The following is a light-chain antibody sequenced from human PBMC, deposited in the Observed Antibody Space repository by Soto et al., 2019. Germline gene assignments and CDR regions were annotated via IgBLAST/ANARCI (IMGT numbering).Light chain of an antibody. CDR1: QDVTNS. CDR3: QQYDNWPRT. J-gene: IGKJ1*01. V-gene: IGKV3-15*01. Sequence: EILMTQSPATLSLSPGEVVTLSFSAAQDVTNSVAWYQQKPGQAPRLLIYGASTRATGIPSRFSGSGSGTEFTLTISSLKSEDFAVYYCQQYDNWPRTFGQGTKVDIK. CDR2: GAS.